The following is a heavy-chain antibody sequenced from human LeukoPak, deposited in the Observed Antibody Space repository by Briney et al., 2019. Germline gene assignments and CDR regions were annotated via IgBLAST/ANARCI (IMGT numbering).Heavy chain of an antibody. CDR3: ARGSAGYCSGGSCPLRGYFDY. CDR1: GYTFTSYA. Sequence: ASVKVSCKASGYTFTSYAMHWVRQAPGQRLEWMGWINAGNGNTKYSQKFQGRVTITRDTSASTAYMELSSLRSEDTAVYYCARGSAGYCSGGSCPLRGYFDYWGQGTLVTVSS. CDR2: INAGNGNT. D-gene: IGHD2-15*01. V-gene: IGHV1-3*01. J-gene: IGHJ4*02.